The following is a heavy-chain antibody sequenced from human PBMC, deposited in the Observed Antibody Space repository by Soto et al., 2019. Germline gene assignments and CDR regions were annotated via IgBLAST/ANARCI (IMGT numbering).Heavy chain of an antibody. J-gene: IGHJ1*01. Sequence: SVKVSCKSSGGTFSSYAISWVRQAPGQGLECMGGIIPIFGTANYAQKFQGRVTITADESTSTAYRELSSLRSEDTAVYYCARAPFGSGYQMQGSLLAPFQHWGQGTLVTVSS. CDR1: GGTFSSYA. CDR2: IIPIFGTA. CDR3: ARAPFGSGYQMQGSLLAPFQH. D-gene: IGHD3-22*01. V-gene: IGHV1-69*13.